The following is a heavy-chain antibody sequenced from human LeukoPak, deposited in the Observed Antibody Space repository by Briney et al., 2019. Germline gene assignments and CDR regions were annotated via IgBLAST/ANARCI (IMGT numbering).Heavy chain of an antibody. CDR2: ILYDGSSK. Sequence: GGSLRLSCAASGFTFSSYAMHWVRQAPGKGLEWVALILYDGSSKYYADSVKGRFTISRDNSKNTLYLQMNSLRAEDTAVYYCARGGTSAFDIWGQGTMVTVSS. J-gene: IGHJ3*02. CDR3: ARGGTSAFDI. CDR1: GFTFSSYA. V-gene: IGHV3-30*04. D-gene: IGHD2-2*01.